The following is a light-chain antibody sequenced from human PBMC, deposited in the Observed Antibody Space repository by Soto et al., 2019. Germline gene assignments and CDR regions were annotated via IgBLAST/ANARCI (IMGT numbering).Light chain of an antibody. CDR3: QHYNDYSWT. CDR1: QSISVW. V-gene: IGKV1-5*03. J-gene: IGKJ1*01. Sequence: DIHMTQSPSTLSASVGDRVTITCRASQSISVWLAWYQQKPGKAPNLLIYKTSSVETGVPSRFSGSGSGTEFTLTISRLKPDDFATYYCQHYNDYSWTFGQGTKVEIK. CDR2: KTS.